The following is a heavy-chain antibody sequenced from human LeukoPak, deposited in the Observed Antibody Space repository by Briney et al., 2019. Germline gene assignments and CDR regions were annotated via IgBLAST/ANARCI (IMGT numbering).Heavy chain of an antibody. CDR1: GFTFSSYS. CDR2: ISSVSGYI. Sequence: GRSLRLSCAASGFTFSSYSMNWVRQAPGKGLEGVSSISSVSGYIYNADSVKGPFTISRDNAKNSLYLQMNSLRAEDTAVYYCARSAGGSGNHMDVWGQGTTVTVSS. CDR3: ARSAGGSGNHMDV. V-gene: IGHV3-21*01. J-gene: IGHJ6*02. D-gene: IGHD3-10*01.